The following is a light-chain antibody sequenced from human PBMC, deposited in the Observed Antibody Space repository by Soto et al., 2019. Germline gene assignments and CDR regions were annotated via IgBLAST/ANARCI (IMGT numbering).Light chain of an antibody. CDR2: GAS. CDR1: QSVSSN. J-gene: IGKJ1*01. CDR3: QQSYSSPPT. V-gene: IGKV3-15*01. Sequence: EIVMTQSPATLSVSPCERATLSCRASQSVSSNLAWYQQKPGQAPRLLIYGASTRATGIPARFSGSRSGPDFTLTISSLQPEDFATYYCQQSYSSPPTFGQGTKVDIK.